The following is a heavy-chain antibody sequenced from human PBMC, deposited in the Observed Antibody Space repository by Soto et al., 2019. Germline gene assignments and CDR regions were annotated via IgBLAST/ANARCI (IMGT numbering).Heavy chain of an antibody. CDR1: GGSISSYY. D-gene: IGHD6-13*01. V-gene: IGHV4-59*01. J-gene: IGHJ6*02. CDR3: ARARGYSSSWYYYGMDV. Sequence: SETLSLTCTVSGGSISSYYWSWIRQPPGKGLEWIGYIYYSGSTNYNPSLKSRVTISVDTSKNQFSLKLSSVTAADTAVYYCARARGYSSSWYYYGMDVWGQGTTVTVSS. CDR2: IYYSGST.